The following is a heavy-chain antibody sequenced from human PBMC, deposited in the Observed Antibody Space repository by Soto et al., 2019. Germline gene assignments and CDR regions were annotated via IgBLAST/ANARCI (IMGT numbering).Heavy chain of an antibody. D-gene: IGHD3-16*01. CDR2: IYYSGST. Sequence: SETLSLTCTVSGGSISSYYWSWIRQPPGKGLEWIGYIYYSGSTNYNPSLKSRVTISVDTSKNQFSLKLSSVTAADTAVYYCARDRWGGPDHYYYYGMDVWGQGTTVTVSS. CDR1: GGSISSYY. V-gene: IGHV4-59*01. CDR3: ARDRWGGPDHYYYYGMDV. J-gene: IGHJ6*02.